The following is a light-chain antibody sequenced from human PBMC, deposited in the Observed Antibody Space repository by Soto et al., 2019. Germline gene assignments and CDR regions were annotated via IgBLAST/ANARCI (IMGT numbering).Light chain of an antibody. CDR1: QSVSSN. J-gene: IGKJ1*01. CDR3: QQYNNWPPWT. CDR2: GES. Sequence: VMTQSPATLSVSPGESATLSCRASQSVSSNLAWYQQRPGQAPRLLIYGESTRATGIPARFSGSGSGTEFTLTISSLQSEDFAIYYCQQYNNWPPWTFGQGTKEEIK. V-gene: IGKV3-15*01.